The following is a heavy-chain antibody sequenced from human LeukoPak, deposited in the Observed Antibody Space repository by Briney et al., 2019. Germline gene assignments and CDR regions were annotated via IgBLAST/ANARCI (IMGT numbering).Heavy chain of an antibody. CDR1: GFTFSSYG. CDR3: AKDLIPAAILYYFDY. CDR2: ISYDGSNK. V-gene: IGHV3-30*18. Sequence: PGGSLRLSCAASGFTFSSYGMHWVRQAPGKGLEWVAVISYDGSNKYYADSVKGRFTISRDNSKNTLYLQMNSLRAEDTAVYYCAKDLIPAAILYYFDYWGQGTLVTVSS. J-gene: IGHJ4*02. D-gene: IGHD2-2*01.